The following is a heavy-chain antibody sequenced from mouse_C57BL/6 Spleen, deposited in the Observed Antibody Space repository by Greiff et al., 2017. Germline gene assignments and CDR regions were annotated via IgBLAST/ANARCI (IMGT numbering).Heavy chain of an antibody. J-gene: IGHJ3*01. CDR1: GYTFTSYG. CDR3: AREGDYRMFAY. Sequence: QVQLKESGAELARPGASVKLSCKASGYTFTSYGISWVKQRTGQGLEWIGEIYPRSGNTYYNEKFKGKATLTADKSSSTAYMELRSLTSEDSAVYFCAREGDYRMFAYWGQGTLVTVSA. D-gene: IGHD2-4*01. V-gene: IGHV1-81*01. CDR2: IYPRSGNT.